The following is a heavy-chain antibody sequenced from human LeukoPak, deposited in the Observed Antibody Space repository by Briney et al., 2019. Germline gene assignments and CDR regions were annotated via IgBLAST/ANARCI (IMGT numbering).Heavy chain of an antibody. V-gene: IGHV3-66*01. J-gene: IGHJ3*02. CDR1: GFTVSSNY. CDR2: IYSGGST. D-gene: IGHD3-22*01. CDR3: ARDQYYYDSSGYISAFDI. Sequence: PGESLRLSCAASGFTVSSNYMSWVRQAPGKGLEWVSVIYSGGSTYYADSVKGRFTISGDNSKNTLYLQMNSLRAEDTAVYYCARDQYYYDSSGYISAFDIWGQGTMVTVSS.